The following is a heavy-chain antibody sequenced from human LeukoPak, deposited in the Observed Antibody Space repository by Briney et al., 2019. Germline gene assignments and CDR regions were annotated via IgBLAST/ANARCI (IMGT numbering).Heavy chain of an antibody. Sequence: GASVKVSCKASGYTFTSYGISWVRQAPGQGLEWMGWISAYNGNTNYAQKLQGRVTMTTDTSTSTAYMELRSLRSDDTALYYCARDLVHHRLLATNYNWFDPWGQGTLVTVSS. V-gene: IGHV1-18*01. CDR3: ARDLVHHRLLATNYNWFDP. J-gene: IGHJ5*02. D-gene: IGHD2-8*01. CDR2: ISAYNGNT. CDR1: GYTFTSYG.